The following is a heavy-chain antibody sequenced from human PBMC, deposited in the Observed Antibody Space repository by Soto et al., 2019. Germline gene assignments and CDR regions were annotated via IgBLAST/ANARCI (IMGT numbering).Heavy chain of an antibody. CDR2: IYYSGST. V-gene: IGHV4-31*03. CDR1: GGSISSGGYY. Sequence: QVQLQESGPGLVKPSQTLSLTCTVSGGSISSGGYYWSWIRQHPGKGLEWIGYIYYSGSTYYNPSLKSRVTISVDTSKNQFSLQLSSVTAADTAVYYCARVLGCSSTSCQNWFDPWGQGTLVTVSS. D-gene: IGHD2-2*01. J-gene: IGHJ5*02. CDR3: ARVLGCSSTSCQNWFDP.